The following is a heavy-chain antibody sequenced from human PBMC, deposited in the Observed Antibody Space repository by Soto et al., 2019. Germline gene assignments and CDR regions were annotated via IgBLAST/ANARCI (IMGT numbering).Heavy chain of an antibody. J-gene: IGHJ4*02. CDR2: IYPGDSDT. V-gene: IGHV5-51*01. Sequence: GESLKISCKGSGYSFTSYWIGWVRQMPGKGLEWMGIIYPGDSDTRYSPSFQGQVTISADKSISTAYLQWSSLKASDTAMYYCARWRTISVDHFWSGYYYFDYWGQGTPVTVSS. CDR1: GYSFTSYW. CDR3: ARWRTISVDHFWSGYYYFDY. D-gene: IGHD3-3*02.